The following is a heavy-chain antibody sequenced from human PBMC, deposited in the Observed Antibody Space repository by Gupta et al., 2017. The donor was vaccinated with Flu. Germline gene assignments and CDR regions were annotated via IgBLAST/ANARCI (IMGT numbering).Heavy chain of an antibody. V-gene: IGHV4-34*01. CDR1: DRSFTGYY. CDR2: MSPSGGT. Sequence: QLGGAARRERAETLALAGGFHDRSFTGYYWTWIRRPPGKGLEWIGEMSPSGGTNYTPSLMSRVTISAEYSKNQLPLMMKAVSAADTSVHFFARRGRGRGDLGGQGTVVTVSS. CDR3: ARRGRGRGDL. D-gene: IGHD3-10*01. J-gene: IGHJ5*02.